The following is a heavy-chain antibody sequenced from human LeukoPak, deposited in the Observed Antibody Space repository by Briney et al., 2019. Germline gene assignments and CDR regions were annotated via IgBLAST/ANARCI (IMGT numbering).Heavy chain of an antibody. D-gene: IGHD3-22*01. CDR1: GGSISSSSYY. V-gene: IGHV4-39*01. J-gene: IGHJ4*02. CDR2: IYYSGST. CDR3: ASLRGDYYDSSGYLDY. Sequence: SETLSLTCTVSGGSISSSSYYWGWIRQPPGKGLEWTGSIYYSGSTYYNPSLKSRVTISVDTSKNQFSLKLSSVTAADTAVYYCASLRGDYYDSSGYLDYWGQGTLVTVSS.